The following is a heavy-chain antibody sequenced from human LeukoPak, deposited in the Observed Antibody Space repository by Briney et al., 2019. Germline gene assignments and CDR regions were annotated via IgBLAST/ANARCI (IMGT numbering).Heavy chain of an antibody. CDR2: ISGSGGST. Sequence: ISGSGGSTFYADSVKGRFTISRDNSKNTLYLQVNSLRAEDTAIYYCAKVIVGFNYYFDYWGQGTLVTVSS. V-gene: IGHV3-23*01. D-gene: IGHD1-26*01. J-gene: IGHJ4*02. CDR3: AKVIVGFNYYFDY.